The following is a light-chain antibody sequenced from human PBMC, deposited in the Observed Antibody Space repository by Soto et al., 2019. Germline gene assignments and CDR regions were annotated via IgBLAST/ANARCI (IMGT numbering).Light chain of an antibody. Sequence: QSALTQPASVSGSLGQSITMSCTGTSTDVGGYNFVSWYQQHPDKAPKLLIYEVTNRPSGVSNRFSGSKSGNTASLTISGLPAEDEADYYCSSYTRTGTPVFGTGTKVTVL. CDR1: STDVGGYNF. CDR2: EVT. CDR3: SSYTRTGTPV. J-gene: IGLJ1*01. V-gene: IGLV2-14*01.